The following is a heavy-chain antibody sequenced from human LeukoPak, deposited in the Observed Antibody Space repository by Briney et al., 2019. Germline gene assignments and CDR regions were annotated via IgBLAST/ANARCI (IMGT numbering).Heavy chain of an antibody. V-gene: IGHV4-59*12. Sequence: SETLSLTCTVSGGTISSYYWTWIRQPPGKGLEWMGYIYYTGSTSYNPSLKSRVTISMNTSKNQFSLKLSSVTAADTAVYYCAREAVAAAEVDYWGQGTLVTVSS. CDR3: AREAVAAAEVDY. CDR2: IYYTGST. J-gene: IGHJ4*02. D-gene: IGHD6-13*01. CDR1: GGTISSYY.